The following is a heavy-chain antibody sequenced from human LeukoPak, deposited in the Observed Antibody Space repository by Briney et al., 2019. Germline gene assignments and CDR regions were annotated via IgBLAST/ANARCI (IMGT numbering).Heavy chain of an antibody. CDR1: GFTFSSYA. CDR3: AKDMANYGSGSYYNVDY. J-gene: IGHJ4*02. V-gene: IGHV3-23*01. CDR2: ISGSGGST. D-gene: IGHD3-10*01. Sequence: GGSLRLSCAASGFTFSSYAMSWVRQAPGKGLEWVSAISGSGGSTYYADSVKGRFTISRDNSKNTLYLQMNSLRAEDTAVYYCAKDMANYGSGSYYNVDYWGQGTLVTVSS.